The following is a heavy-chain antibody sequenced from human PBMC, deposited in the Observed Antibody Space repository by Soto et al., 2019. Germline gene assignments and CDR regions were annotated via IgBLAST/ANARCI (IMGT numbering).Heavy chain of an antibody. J-gene: IGHJ6*02. CDR3: ARARGMGSYFFAMDV. CDR2: ISYDETNK. CDR1: GFIFSGYG. D-gene: IGHD3-10*01. V-gene: IGHV3-33*05. Sequence: QLVESGGGVVQPGRSLRLSCSASGFIFSGYGMHWVRQAPGKGLEWVAVISYDETNKYYADSVEGRFTISRDNSKNTVFLQASSLRDDDTGVYYCARARGMGSYFFAMDVWGQGTTVTVSS.